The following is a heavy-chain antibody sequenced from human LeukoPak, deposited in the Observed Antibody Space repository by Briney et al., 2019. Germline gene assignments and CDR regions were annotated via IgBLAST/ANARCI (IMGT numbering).Heavy chain of an antibody. V-gene: IGHV4-39*01. Sequence: SETLSLTCTVSGGSISSSSYYWGWIRQPPGKGLEWIGSIYYSGSTYYNPSLKSRVTISVDTSKNQFSLKLSSVTAADTAVYYCARHDCSGGSCYSSFDYWGQGTLVTVSS. J-gene: IGHJ4*02. CDR1: GGSISSSSYY. CDR2: IYYSGST. CDR3: ARHDCSGGSCYSSFDY. D-gene: IGHD2-15*01.